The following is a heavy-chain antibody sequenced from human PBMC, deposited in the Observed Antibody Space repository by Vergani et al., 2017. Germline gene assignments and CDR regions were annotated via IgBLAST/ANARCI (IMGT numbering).Heavy chain of an antibody. D-gene: IGHD6-19*01. CDR2: INHSGST. V-gene: IGHV4-34*01. CDR3: ARGYGSGWYP. J-gene: IGHJ5*02. CDR1: GGSFSGYY. Sequence: QVQLQQWGAGLLKPSETLSLTCAVYGGSFSGYYWSWIRQPPGKGLEWIGEINHSGSTNYNPSLKSRVTISVDTSKNQFSLKLSSVNAADTAVYYCARGYGSGWYPWGQGTLVTVSS.